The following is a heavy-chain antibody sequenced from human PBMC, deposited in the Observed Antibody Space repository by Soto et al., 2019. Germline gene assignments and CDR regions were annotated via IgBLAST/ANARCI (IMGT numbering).Heavy chain of an antibody. CDR2: ILPIFNTT. D-gene: IGHD3-3*01. CDR3: ASDGVQFLYKYDFDT. J-gene: IGHJ5*02. Sequence: QVQLVQSGADVKKPGSSVRVSCKASGGTFSTYAINWVRQPPGHGLEWMGVILPIFNTTHYAQNFRGRVTIIADKSTSTSYMELSSLRSEDTAVYYCASDGVQFLYKYDFDTWGQGTLVTVSS. CDR1: GGTFSTYA. V-gene: IGHV1-69*06.